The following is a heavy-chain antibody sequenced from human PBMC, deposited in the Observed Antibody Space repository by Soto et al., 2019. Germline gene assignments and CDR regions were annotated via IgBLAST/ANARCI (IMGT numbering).Heavy chain of an antibody. J-gene: IGHJ4*02. D-gene: IGHD2-15*01. V-gene: IGHV4-30-4*01. CDR3: AREASSSPTYFDF. Sequence: SETLSLTCNVWGGRISSDDYYWTWIRQPPGEGLEWIGYIYYTGRVSSTPSLESRVTISIDTSKNQFSLKLSSVSAADTAVYFCAREASSSPTYFDFWGPGTLVTVSS. CDR1: GGRISSDDYY. CDR2: IYYTGRV.